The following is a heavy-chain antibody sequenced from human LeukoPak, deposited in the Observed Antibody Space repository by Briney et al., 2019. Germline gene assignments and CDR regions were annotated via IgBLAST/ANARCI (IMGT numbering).Heavy chain of an antibody. CDR1: GYTFTSYD. V-gene: IGHV1-69*05. CDR2: IIPIFGTA. J-gene: IGHJ5*02. D-gene: IGHD2/OR15-2a*01. Sequence: GASVKVSCKASGYTFTSYDINWVRQAPGQGLEWMGGIIPIFGTANYAQKFQGRVTITTDESTSTAYMELSSLRSEDTAVYYCARDKKSMAFKGTQNWFDPWGQGTLVTVSS. CDR3: ARDKKSMAFKGTQNWFDP.